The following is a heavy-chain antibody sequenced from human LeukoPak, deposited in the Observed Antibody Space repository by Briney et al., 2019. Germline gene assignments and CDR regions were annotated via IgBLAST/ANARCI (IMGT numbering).Heavy chain of an antibody. CDR1: GFIFSNYY. D-gene: IGHD3-10*01. Sequence: GGSLRLSCAASGFIFSNYYLNWVRQAPGKGLEWVSCIHGSASYNYYADSVKGRFTISRDNAKNSLYLQMNSLRAEDTAVYYCARDVYYGSGSYLNWFDPWGQGTLVTVSS. J-gene: IGHJ5*02. V-gene: IGHV3-21*04. CDR2: IHGSASYN. CDR3: ARDVYYGSGSYLNWFDP.